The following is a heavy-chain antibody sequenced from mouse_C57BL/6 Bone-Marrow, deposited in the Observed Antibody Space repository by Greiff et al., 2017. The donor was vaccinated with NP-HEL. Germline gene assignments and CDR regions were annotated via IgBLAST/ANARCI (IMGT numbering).Heavy chain of an antibody. CDR1: GYTFTSYG. V-gene: IGHV1-81*01. Sequence: QVQLQQSGTVLARPGASVKLSCKASGYTFTSYGISWVKQRTGQGLEWIGEIYPRSGNTYYNEKFKGKATLTADKSSSTAYMELRSLTSEDSAVYFCARVGATDFDYWGQGTTLTVSS. CDR3: ARVGATDFDY. CDR2: IYPRSGNT. J-gene: IGHJ2*01.